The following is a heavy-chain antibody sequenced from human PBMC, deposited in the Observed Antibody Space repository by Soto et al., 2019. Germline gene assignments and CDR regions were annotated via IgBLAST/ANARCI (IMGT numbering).Heavy chain of an antibody. CDR3: ARDPRYCSGVTCYLSYYIYYGMDV. V-gene: IGHV3-30-3*01. CDR1: GFTFTDYA. Sequence: QVQLVESGGGVVHPGRSLRLSCATSGFTFTDYAMHWVRQAPGKGLEWVAVISYDGGNIYYADSVRGRFTISRDNSKNTLYLQMNSLSAEDTAVYYCARDPRYCSGVTCYLSYYIYYGMDVWGQGTTVTVSS. D-gene: IGHD2-15*01. CDR2: ISYDGGNI. J-gene: IGHJ6*02.